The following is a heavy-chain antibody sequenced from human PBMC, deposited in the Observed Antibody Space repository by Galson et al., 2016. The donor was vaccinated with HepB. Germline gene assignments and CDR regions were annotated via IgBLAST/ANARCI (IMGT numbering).Heavy chain of an antibody. CDR3: ASNTYSYDKTGTHYVNFFHY. CDR2: ITFDGSNK. J-gene: IGHJ4*02. D-gene: IGHD1-7*01. V-gene: IGHV3-30-3*01. CDR1: DSTFSRYA. Sequence: SLRLSCAASDSTFSRYAMHWVRQSPDKGLEWVAVITFDGSNKYYADSMKGRFSISRDNFKNTLYLEMNSLRTEDAAVYYCASNTYSYDKTGTHYVNFFHYWGQGTRVTVSS.